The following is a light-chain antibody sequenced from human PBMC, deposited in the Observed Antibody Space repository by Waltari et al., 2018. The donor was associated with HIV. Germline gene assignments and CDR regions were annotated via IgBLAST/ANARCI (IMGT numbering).Light chain of an antibody. CDR2: GAS. V-gene: IGKV3-20*01. Sequence: EIVLTQSPGTPSVSPGDRATLSGRASQSVSSSYLAWYQHKPGQAPRLLIYGASNRATGIPDRFSGSGSGTDFILTISRLEPEDFAVYYCQQYGSSPITFGQGTRLESK. CDR3: QQYGSSPIT. J-gene: IGKJ5*01. CDR1: QSVSSSY.